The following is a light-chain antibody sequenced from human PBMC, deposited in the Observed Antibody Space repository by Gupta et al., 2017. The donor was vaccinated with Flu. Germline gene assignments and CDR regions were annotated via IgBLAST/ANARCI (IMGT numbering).Light chain of an antibody. CDR2: EAS. V-gene: IGKV1-5*03. J-gene: IGKJ1*01. CDR1: QSISSW. CDR3: QQYYSYRT. Sequence: DIHMTQSPSTLSASVGDRVTITCRASQSISSWLAWYQQKPGKAPKLLIYEASTLENGVPSRFSGSGSGTEFTLTISSLQPDDFATYYCQQYYSYRTFGQGTNVEIK.